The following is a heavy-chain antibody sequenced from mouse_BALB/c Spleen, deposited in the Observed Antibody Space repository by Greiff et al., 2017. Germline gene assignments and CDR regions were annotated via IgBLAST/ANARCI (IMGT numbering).Heavy chain of an antibody. CDR2: INPSNGGT. D-gene: IGHD6-5*01. J-gene: IGHJ4*01. CDR1: GYTFTSYY. Sequence: QVQLQQSGAELVKPGASVKLSCKASGYTFTSYYMYWVKQRPGQGLEWIGEINPSNGGTNFNEKFKSKATLTVDKSSSTAYMQLSSLTSEDSAVYYCTRPYDYYAMDYWGQGTSVTVSS. V-gene: IGHV1S81*02. CDR3: TRPYDYYAMDY.